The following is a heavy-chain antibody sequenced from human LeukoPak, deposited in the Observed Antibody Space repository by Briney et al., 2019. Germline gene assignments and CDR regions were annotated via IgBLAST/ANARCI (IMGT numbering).Heavy chain of an antibody. J-gene: IGHJ5*02. Sequence: GGSLRLSCAVSGFTFSSYWMHWVRQAPGKGLEWVSLIYSGGGTDYADSVKGRFTISRDNSRNTLYLQMNSLRAEDTAVYYCARGPRGFDPWGQGTLVTVSS. CDR2: IYSGGGT. V-gene: IGHV3-53*01. CDR3: ARGPRGFDP. CDR1: GFTFSSYW.